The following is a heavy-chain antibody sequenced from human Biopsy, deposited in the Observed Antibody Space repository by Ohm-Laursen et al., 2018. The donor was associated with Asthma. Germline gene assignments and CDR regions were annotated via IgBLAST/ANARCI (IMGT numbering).Heavy chain of an antibody. CDR2: VNTGNGDT. Sequence: ASSVKVSCKASGYNFISFAIHWVRQAPGQRLEWMGWVNTGNGDTKYSQKFQGRVTITRDTFASTAYMELRSLRSEDTATYYCARTYYDFLTGQVKDVFGVWGQGTMVTVSS. J-gene: IGHJ3*01. D-gene: IGHD3-9*01. CDR3: ARTYYDFLTGQVKDVFGV. CDR1: GYNFISFA. V-gene: IGHV1-3*04.